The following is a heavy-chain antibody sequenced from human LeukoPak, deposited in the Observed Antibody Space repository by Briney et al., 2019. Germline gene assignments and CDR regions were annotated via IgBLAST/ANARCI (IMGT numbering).Heavy chain of an antibody. CDR2: ISSGSITA. CDR1: GFTFSSYG. V-gene: IGHV3-48*04. D-gene: IGHD6-19*01. CDR3: ATGYRSGWY. Sequence: PGGSLRLSCAASGFTFSSYGMHWIRQAPGKGLEWVSYISSGSITAYYADSVKGRFTVSRDNAKNSLYLRMNSLRAEDTAVYYCATGYRSGWYWGQGTLVTVSS. J-gene: IGHJ4*02.